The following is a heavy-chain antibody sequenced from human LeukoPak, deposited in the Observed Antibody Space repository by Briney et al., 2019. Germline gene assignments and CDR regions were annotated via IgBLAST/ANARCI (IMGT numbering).Heavy chain of an antibody. CDR3: ARDPVLNYDFWSGYYPLGGMDV. J-gene: IGHJ6*02. D-gene: IGHD3-3*01. CDR2: TYYRSKWYN. CDR1: GDSVSSNSAA. Sequence: SQTLSLTCAISGDSVSSNSAAWNWIRQSPSRGLEWLGRTYYRSKWYNDYAVSVKSRITINPDTSKNQFSLQLNSVTPEDTAVYYCARDPVLNYDFWSGYYPLGGMDVWGQGTTVTVSS. V-gene: IGHV6-1*01.